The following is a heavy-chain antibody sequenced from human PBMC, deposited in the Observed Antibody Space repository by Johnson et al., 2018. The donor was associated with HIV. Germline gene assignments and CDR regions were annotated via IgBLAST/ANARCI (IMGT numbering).Heavy chain of an antibody. CDR3: ARDPSTAAADSKDAFDI. V-gene: IGHV3-20*04. D-gene: IGHD6-13*01. Sequence: VQLVESGGDVVRPGGSLRLSCAASGFTFDDYGISWVRQAPGKGLEWVSGINWNGGSTGYADSVKGRFTISRDNAKNSLYLQMNSLRAEDTALYYCARDPSTAAADSKDAFDIWGQGTMVTVSS. CDR1: GFTFDDYG. CDR2: INWNGGST. J-gene: IGHJ3*02.